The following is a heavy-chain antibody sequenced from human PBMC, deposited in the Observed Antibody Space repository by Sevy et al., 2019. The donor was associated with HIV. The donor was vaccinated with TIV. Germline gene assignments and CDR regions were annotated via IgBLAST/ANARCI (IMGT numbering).Heavy chain of an antibody. CDR2: ISSSSSTI. J-gene: IGHJ4*02. V-gene: IGHV3-48*02. CDR1: GFTFSSYS. Sequence: GGSLRLSCAASGFTFSSYSMNWVRQAPGKGLEWVSYISSSSSTIYYADSVKGRFTISRDKAKNSLYLQMNSLRDEDTAVYYCARGYCSGGSCYGPRYFDYWGQGTLVTVSS. CDR3: ARGYCSGGSCYGPRYFDY. D-gene: IGHD2-15*01.